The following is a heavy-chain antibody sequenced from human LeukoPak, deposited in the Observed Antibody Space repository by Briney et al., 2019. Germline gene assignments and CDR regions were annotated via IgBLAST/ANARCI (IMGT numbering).Heavy chain of an antibody. J-gene: IGHJ3*02. V-gene: IGHV4-59*01. CDR1: GGSIVSYY. CDR2: IYYSGST. Sequence: SETLSLTCTVSGGSIVSYYWSWVRQPPGKGLEWIGYIYYSGSTKYNPSLKSRVTITVDTYKNQFSLRLSSVTAADTAVYYYARGRFLDACDIWGQGTMVSVCS. CDR3: ARGRFLDACDI. D-gene: IGHD3-3*01.